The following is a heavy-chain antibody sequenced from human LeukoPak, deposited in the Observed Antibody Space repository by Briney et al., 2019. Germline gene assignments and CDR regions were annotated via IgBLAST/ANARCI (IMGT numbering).Heavy chain of an antibody. V-gene: IGHV3-30*18. D-gene: IGHD3-22*01. Sequence: GGSLRLSCAASGFTFSSYGMHWVRQAPGKGLESVAVISYDGSNKYYADSVKGRFTISRDNSKNTLYLQMNSLRAEDTAVYYCSKDRLGLIVVPIRALFDYWGQGTLVTVSS. CDR3: SKDRLGLIVVPIRALFDY. CDR1: GFTFSSYG. CDR2: ISYDGSNK. J-gene: IGHJ4*02.